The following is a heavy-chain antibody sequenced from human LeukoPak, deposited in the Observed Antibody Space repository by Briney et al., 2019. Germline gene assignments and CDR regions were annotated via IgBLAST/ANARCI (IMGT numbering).Heavy chain of an antibody. CDR1: GYSISSGSF. J-gene: IGHJ4*02. CDR2: IYHSGSA. V-gene: IGHV4-38-2*02. Sequence: SETLSLTCTVSGYSISSGSFWGWIRQPPGKGLEWIGNIYHSGSAYYNPSLRGRVTLSVDTSKNQFSLKLRSVTAADTAVYYCARDFDYYVDYWGQGTLVTVSS. CDR3: ARDFDYYVDY.